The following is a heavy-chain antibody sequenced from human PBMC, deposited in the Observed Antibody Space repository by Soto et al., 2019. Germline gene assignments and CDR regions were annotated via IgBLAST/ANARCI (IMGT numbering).Heavy chain of an antibody. CDR2: IYYSGST. J-gene: IGHJ5*02. Sequence: SETLSLTCTVSGGSISSGDYYWSWIRQPPGKGLEWIGYIYYSGSTYYNPSLKSRVTISVDTSKNQFSLKLSSVTAADTAVYYCPGGLEWSGEFRGENRFDRWGQ. CDR1: GGSISSGDYY. D-gene: IGHD3-10*01. CDR3: PGGLEWSGEFRGENRFDR. V-gene: IGHV4-30-4*01.